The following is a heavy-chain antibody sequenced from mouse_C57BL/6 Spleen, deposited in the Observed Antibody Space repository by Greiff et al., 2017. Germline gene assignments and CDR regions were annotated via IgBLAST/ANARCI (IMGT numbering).Heavy chain of an antibody. D-gene: IGHD1-1*01. CDR1: EYEFPSHD. CDR3: ARGGYYYGPFAY. CDR2: INSDGGST. J-gene: IGHJ3*01. V-gene: IGHV5-2*01. Sequence: EVMLVESGGGLVQPGESLKLSCESNEYEFPSHDMSWVRKTPGKRLELVAAINSDGGSTYYPDTMERRFIISRDNTKKTLYLQLGSLRSEDTALYYCARGGYYYGPFAYWGQGTLVTVSA.